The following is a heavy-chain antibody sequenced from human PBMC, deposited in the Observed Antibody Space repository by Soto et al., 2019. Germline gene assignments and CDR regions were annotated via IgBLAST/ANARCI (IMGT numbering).Heavy chain of an antibody. CDR1: GGSISSSRYY. Sequence: SETLSLTCTVSGGSISSSRYYWAWIRQPPGKGLEWIGSIYYSGRTYYNPSLKSRVTISVDTSKNQFSLKLSSVTAADTAVYYCARRGITMVRGVIAGMDVWGQGTTVTVS. V-gene: IGHV4-39*01. D-gene: IGHD3-10*01. J-gene: IGHJ6*02. CDR2: IYYSGRT. CDR3: ARRGITMVRGVIAGMDV.